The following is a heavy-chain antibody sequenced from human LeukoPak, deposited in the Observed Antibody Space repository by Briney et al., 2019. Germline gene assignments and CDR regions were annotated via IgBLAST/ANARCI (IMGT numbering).Heavy chain of an antibody. CDR2: ISDDSSHI. J-gene: IGHJ4*02. V-gene: IGHV3-21*01. D-gene: IGHD3-22*01. CDR3: ARNNYYDSSGYDY. CDR1: GFTFSAYS. Sequence: PGGSPRLSCAVSGFTFSAYSMNWVRQAPGKGLEWISSISDDSSHIYYADSVKGRFAISRDNAKNSVYLQMNSLRAEDTAVYYCARNNYYDSSGYDYWGQGTLVTVSS.